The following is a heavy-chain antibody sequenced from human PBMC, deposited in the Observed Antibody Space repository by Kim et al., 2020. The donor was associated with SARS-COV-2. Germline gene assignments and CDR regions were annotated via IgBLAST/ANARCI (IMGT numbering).Heavy chain of an antibody. J-gene: IGHJ5*02. Sequence: NTNYAQKLKGRVTMTTDTSTSTAYMELRSLRSDDTAVYYCAIGVGATPFDPWGQGTLVTVSS. V-gene: IGHV1-18*01. CDR2: NT. CDR3: AIGVGATPFDP. D-gene: IGHD1-26*01.